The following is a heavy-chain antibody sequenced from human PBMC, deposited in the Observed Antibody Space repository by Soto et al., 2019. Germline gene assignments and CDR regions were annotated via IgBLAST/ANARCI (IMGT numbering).Heavy chain of an antibody. D-gene: IGHD3-10*01. CDR3: ARDSFSMARGVVGPTFDY. CDR2: ISAYNGNT. CDR1: GYTFTSYG. V-gene: IGHV1-18*01. J-gene: IGHJ4*02. Sequence: QVQLVQSGAEVKKPGASVKVSCKASGYTFTSYGISWVRQAPGQGLEWMGWISAYNGNTNYAQKLQGRVNMTTDRVTRTAYEGPRSLYTDHTGVNYCARDSFSMARGVVGPTFDYWGQGTLVTVSS.